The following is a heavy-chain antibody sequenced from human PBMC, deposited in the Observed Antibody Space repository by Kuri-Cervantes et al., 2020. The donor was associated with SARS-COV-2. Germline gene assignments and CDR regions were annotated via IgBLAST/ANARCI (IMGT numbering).Heavy chain of an antibody. V-gene: IGHV3-15*07. CDR3: TTAPDYGDYVGPDY. CDR1: GFTFSNAW. J-gene: IGHJ4*02. Sequence: GGSLRLSCAASGFTFSNAWMNWVRQAPGKGPEWVGRIKSKTDGGTTDYAAPVKGRFTISRDDSKNTLYLQMNSLKTEDTAVYYCTTAPDYGDYVGPDYWGQGTLVTVSS. D-gene: IGHD4-17*01. CDR2: IKSKTDGGTT.